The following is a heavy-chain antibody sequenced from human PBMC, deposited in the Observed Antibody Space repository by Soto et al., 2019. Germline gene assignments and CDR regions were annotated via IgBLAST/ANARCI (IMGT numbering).Heavy chain of an antibody. V-gene: IGHV3-7*01. J-gene: IGHJ6*02. Sequence: PGGSLRLSCVASEFTFSNYWMSWVRQAPGKGLEWVANIKQDGSEKYYVDSVKGRFTISRDNAENSLKLQMNSLRAEDTALYYCARVYPGTGWPFHYYGMDVWGQGTTVTVSS. CDR3: ARVYPGTGWPFHYYGMDV. CDR1: EFTFSNYW. D-gene: IGHD6-25*01. CDR2: IKQDGSEK.